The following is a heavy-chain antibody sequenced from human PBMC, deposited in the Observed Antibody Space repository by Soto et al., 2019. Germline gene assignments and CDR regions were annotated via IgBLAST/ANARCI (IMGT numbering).Heavy chain of an antibody. Sequence: QVQLQDSGPGLVKPSETLSLTCSVSGADINTYSWTWIRQPAGKGLEWIGRIYTSASINYNPSLRGRVTLSVDTSTNQVSLKLASVTAADTAVYYCARDREAGYNFYYGMDVWGQGTTVTVSS. CDR3: ARDREAGYNFYYGMDV. CDR2: IYTSASI. V-gene: IGHV4-4*07. D-gene: IGHD6-19*01. CDR1: GADINTYS. J-gene: IGHJ6*02.